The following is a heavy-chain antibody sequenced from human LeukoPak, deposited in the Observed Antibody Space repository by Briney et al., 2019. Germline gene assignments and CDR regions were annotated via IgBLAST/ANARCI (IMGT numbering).Heavy chain of an antibody. D-gene: IGHD2-15*01. J-gene: IGHJ4*02. Sequence: GGSLRLSCGASGFTFSSYAMAWIRQAPGRGLEWVSAISGNSGSTYFADSVKGRFTISRDNSKNTLYLQMNSLRAEDTALYYCAKAVIPGGGLRDSWGKGTLVTVSS. CDR1: GFTFSSYA. V-gene: IGHV3-23*01. CDR3: AKAVIPGGGLRDS. CDR2: ISGNSGST.